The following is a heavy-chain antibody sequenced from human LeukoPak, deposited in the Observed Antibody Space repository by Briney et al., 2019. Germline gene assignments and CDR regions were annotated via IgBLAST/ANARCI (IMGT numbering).Heavy chain of an antibody. D-gene: IGHD4-17*01. CDR2: IRGGGGSA. J-gene: IGHJ3*02. CDR3: ARDPNGDYIGAFDM. V-gene: IGHV3-23*01. CDR1: GFTFSAYA. Sequence: GGSLRLSCTASGFTFSAYAMMWVRQAPGKGPEWVSAIRGGGGSAFYADSVKGRFTLSRDNSKYTLFLQMNSLRAEDTAVYYCARDPNGDYIGAFDMWGPGTMVTVSS.